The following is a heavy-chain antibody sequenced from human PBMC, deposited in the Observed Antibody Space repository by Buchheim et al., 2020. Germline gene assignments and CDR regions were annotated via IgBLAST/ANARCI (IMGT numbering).Heavy chain of an antibody. CDR2: IRASGGTT. J-gene: IGHJ4*02. CDR3: TKDRPPNWGYYFDY. D-gene: IGHD7-27*01. CDR1: GFTFNRYA. Sequence: EVQLLESGGGLVQPGGSLRLSCAASGFTFNRYAMNWVRQAPGKGLEWVSSIRASGGTTYYADSGQGRFAISRDTSKTTLYLQMNSLRAEDTAVYYCTKDRPPNWGYYFDYWSQGTL. V-gene: IGHV3-23*01.